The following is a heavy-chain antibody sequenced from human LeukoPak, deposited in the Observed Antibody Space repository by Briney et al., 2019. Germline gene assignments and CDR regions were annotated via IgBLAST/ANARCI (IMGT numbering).Heavy chain of an antibody. CDR1: GGSISSYY. CDR2: IYTSGST. J-gene: IGHJ6*03. CDR3: ARDLSYCSSTSCPTPYYYYYYMDV. V-gene: IGHV4-4*07. Sequence: SETLSLTCTVSGGSISSYYWSWIRQPAGKGLEWIGRIYTSGSTNYNPSLKSRVTMSVDTSKNQFSLKLSSVTAADTAVYYCARDLSYCSSTSCPTPYYYYYYMDVWGKGTTVTVSS. D-gene: IGHD2-2*01.